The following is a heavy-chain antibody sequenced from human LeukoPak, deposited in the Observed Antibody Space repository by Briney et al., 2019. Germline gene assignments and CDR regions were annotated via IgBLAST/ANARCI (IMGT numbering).Heavy chain of an antibody. CDR3: ARRRDSSGYYYVDAFDI. D-gene: IGHD3-22*01. CDR1: GYTFTSYW. V-gene: IGHV5-51*01. CDR2: IYPGDSDT. J-gene: IGHJ3*02. Sequence: GESLKISCKGSGYTFTSYWIAWVRQMPGKGLDCMGIIYPGDSDTRYSPSFQGQVTISADESISTAYLQWNSLEASDTAMYYCARRRDSSGYYYVDAFDIWGQGTMVTVSS.